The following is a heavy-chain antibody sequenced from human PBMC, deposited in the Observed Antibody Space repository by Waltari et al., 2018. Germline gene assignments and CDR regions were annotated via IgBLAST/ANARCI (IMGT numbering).Heavy chain of an antibody. CDR1: GFTFGDYA. CDR3: TRDRRHYYDSSPGDI. CDR2: IRSKTYGGTT. Sequence: EVLLVESGGGLVQPGRSLRLSCTSSGFTFGDYAMSWVRQAPGKGLDWVGCIRSKTYGGTTEYAASVKGRFTISRDDSKSIAYLQMDSLKTEDTAVYYCTRDRRHYYDSSPGDIWGQGTMVTVSS. J-gene: IGHJ3*02. V-gene: IGHV3-49*04. D-gene: IGHD3-22*01.